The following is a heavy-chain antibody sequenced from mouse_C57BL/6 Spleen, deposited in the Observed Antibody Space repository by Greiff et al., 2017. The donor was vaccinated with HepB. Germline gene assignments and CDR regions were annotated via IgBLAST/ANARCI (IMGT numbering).Heavy chain of an antibody. J-gene: IGHJ3*01. D-gene: IGHD4-1*01. CDR2: ISSGGSYT. V-gene: IGHV5-6*01. Sequence: EVKLMESGGDLVKPGGSLKLSCAASGFTFSSYGMSWVRQTPDKRLEWVATISSGGSYTYYPASVKGRFTISRDNAKNTLYLQMSSLKSEDTAMYDCARELGRVFAYWGQGTLVTVSA. CDR1: GFTFSSYG. CDR3: ARELGRVFAY.